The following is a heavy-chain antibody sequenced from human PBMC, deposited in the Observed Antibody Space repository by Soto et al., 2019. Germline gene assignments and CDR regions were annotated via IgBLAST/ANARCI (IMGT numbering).Heavy chain of an antibody. CDR2: TYFRSKWYN. CDR3: ARDHDPATAMVTSWH. Sequence: PSQTLSLTCAISGYSVSATSAGWNWIRQSPSRGLEWLGRTYFRSKWYNDYAGSVKGRFTISRDNSKNTLYLQMNSLRAEDTAVYYCARDHDPATAMVTSWHWGQGTLVTVSS. D-gene: IGHD5-18*01. J-gene: IGHJ4*02. CDR1: GYSVSATSAG. V-gene: IGHV6-1*01.